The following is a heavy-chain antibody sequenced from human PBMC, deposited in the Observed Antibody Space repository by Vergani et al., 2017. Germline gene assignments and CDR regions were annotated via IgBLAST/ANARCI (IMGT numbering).Heavy chain of an antibody. CDR2: IYYSGST. CDR3: ARAGPSMLPAATGH. D-gene: IGHD2-2*01. CDR1: GGSISSGGYY. V-gene: IGHV4-31*03. Sequence: QVQLQESGPGLVKPSQTLSLTCTVSGGSISSGGYYWSWIRQHPGKGLEWIGYIYYSGSTYHNPSLKRRVTISVDTSKNQFSLKLSSVTAANTAVYYCARAGPSMLPAATGHWGQGTLVTVSS. J-gene: IGHJ1*01.